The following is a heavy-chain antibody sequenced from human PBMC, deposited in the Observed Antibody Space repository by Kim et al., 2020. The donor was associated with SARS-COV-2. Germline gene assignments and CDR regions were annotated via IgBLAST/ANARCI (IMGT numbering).Heavy chain of an antibody. V-gene: IGHV3-48*02. J-gene: IGHJ4*02. Sequence: GGSLRLSCAASGFTFSSYSMNWVRQAPGKGLEWVSYISSSSSTIYYADSVKGRFTISRDNAKNSLYLQMNSLRDEDTAVYYCARARIMITFGGVIAGGAPDYWGQGTLVTVSS. CDR3: ARARIMITFGGVIAGGAPDY. D-gene: IGHD3-16*02. CDR1: GFTFSSYS. CDR2: ISSSSSTI.